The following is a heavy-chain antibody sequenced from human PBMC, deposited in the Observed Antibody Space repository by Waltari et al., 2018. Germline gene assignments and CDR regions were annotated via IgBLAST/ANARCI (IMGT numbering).Heavy chain of an antibody. CDR1: GFTFSSYW. CDR2: IKQDGSEK. Sequence: EVQLVESGGGLVQPGGSLRLSCAASGFTFSSYWMSWVRQAPGKGLEWVANIKQDGSEKYYVDSLKGRFTSSRDNAKNSLYLQMNSLRAEDTAVYYCARAGYSSSWYYFDYWGQGTLVTVSS. D-gene: IGHD6-13*01. J-gene: IGHJ4*02. V-gene: IGHV3-7*01. CDR3: ARAGYSSSWYYFDY.